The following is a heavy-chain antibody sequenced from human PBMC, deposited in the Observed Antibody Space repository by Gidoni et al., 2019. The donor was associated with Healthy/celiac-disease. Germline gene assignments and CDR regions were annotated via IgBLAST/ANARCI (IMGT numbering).Heavy chain of an antibody. CDR3: AREDLQSAFDI. CDR1: GFTVSSNY. V-gene: IGHV3-53*01. CDR2: IYSGGST. Sequence: EVQLGESGGGLIQPGGARRRSWAAGGFTVSSNYMSWVRQAPGKGLEWVSVIYSGGSTYYADSVQGRFTISRDNSKNTLYLQMNSLSAEDTAVYYCAREDLQSAFDIWGQGTMVTVSS. D-gene: IGHD4-4*01. J-gene: IGHJ3*02.